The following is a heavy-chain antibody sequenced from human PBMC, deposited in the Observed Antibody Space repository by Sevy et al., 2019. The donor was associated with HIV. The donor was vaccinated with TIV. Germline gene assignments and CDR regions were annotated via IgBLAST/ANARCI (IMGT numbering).Heavy chain of an antibody. J-gene: IGHJ5*02. Sequence: GGSLRLSCAASGFTFSSYGMHWVRQAPGKGLEWVAVISYDGSNKYYADSVKGRFTISRDNSKNTVYLQMNSLRAEDTAVYYCAKDSGSSGWFGGGEIDPWGQGTLVTVSS. V-gene: IGHV3-30*18. D-gene: IGHD6-19*01. CDR3: AKDSGSSGWFGGGEIDP. CDR2: ISYDGSNK. CDR1: GFTFSSYG.